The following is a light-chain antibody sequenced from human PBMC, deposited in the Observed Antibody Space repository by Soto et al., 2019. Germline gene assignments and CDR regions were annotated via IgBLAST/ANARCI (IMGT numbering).Light chain of an antibody. CDR3: QQYYNWPLT. CDR1: QTISSTY. CDR2: AAS. V-gene: IGKV3-20*01. Sequence: EIVLTQSPGTLSLSPGDRVTLSCRASQTISSTYLAWYQQKPGQAPRLLIYAASTRATGIPDRFSGSGSGTDFTLTISRLEPEDFAVYYCQQYYNWPLTFGGGTKVDIK. J-gene: IGKJ4*01.